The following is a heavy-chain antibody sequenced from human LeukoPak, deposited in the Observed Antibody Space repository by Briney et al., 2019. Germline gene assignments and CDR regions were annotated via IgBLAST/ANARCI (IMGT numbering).Heavy chain of an antibody. Sequence: GGSLRLSCAASGFTFSSYGMHWVRQAPGKGLEWVAVIWYDGSNKYYADSVKGRFTISRDNSKNTLYLQMNSLRAEDTAVYYCAKDATQTGPTSPLDYWGQGALVTVSS. V-gene: IGHV3-33*06. CDR2: IWYDGSNK. D-gene: IGHD1-7*01. J-gene: IGHJ4*02. CDR1: GFTFSSYG. CDR3: AKDATQTGPTSPLDY.